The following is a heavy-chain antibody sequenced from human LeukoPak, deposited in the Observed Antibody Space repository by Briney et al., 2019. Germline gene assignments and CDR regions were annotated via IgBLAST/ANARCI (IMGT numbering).Heavy chain of an antibody. CDR3: ARDLGGIAAAAACDY. Sequence: ASVKVSCKASGYTFTSYYMHWVRQAPGQGLEWMGIINPSGGSTSYAQKFQGRVTMTRDTSTSTVYMELSSLRSEDTAVYYCARDLGGIAAAAACDYWGQGTLVTVSS. CDR1: GYTFTSYY. CDR2: INPSGGST. D-gene: IGHD6-13*01. V-gene: IGHV1-46*01. J-gene: IGHJ4*02.